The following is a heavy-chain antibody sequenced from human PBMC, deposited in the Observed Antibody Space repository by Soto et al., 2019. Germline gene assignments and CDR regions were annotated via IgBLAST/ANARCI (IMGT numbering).Heavy chain of an antibody. V-gene: IGHV3-23*01. D-gene: IGHD5-12*01. CDR1: GFTFSTYA. Sequence: EVQLLESGGDLVQPGGSLKLSCAASGFTFSTYAMSWVRQAPGKGLEGVSLIRGSGGPTNYADSVKGRFTVSRDNSKNMLFLQMNSLRAEDTAVYYCVKDFRGGYDWTHDWGQGTLVTVSS. CDR2: IRGSGGPT. CDR3: VKDFRGGYDWTHD. J-gene: IGHJ4*02.